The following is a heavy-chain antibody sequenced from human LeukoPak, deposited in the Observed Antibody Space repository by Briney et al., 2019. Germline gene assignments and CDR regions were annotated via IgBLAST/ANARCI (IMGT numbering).Heavy chain of an antibody. CDR2: IYSGGST. CDR3: ATLDCSGGSCYLDY. CDR1: GFTVSSNY. V-gene: IGHV3-53*01. D-gene: IGHD2-15*01. J-gene: IGHJ4*02. Sequence: PGGSLRLSCAASGFTVSSNYMSWVRQAPGKGLEWVSVIYSGGSTYYADSVTGRFTISRDNSKNTLYLQMNSLRAEDTAVYYCATLDCSGGSCYLDYWGQGTLVTVSS.